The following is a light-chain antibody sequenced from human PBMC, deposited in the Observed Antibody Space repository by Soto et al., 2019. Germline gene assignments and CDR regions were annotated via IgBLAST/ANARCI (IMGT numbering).Light chain of an antibody. Sequence: QSALTQPPSPSGAPWPSVTLSLPGNNSAVGGYNYVSWYHQYPGKPPRLIIYEVNERPSGVPDRFSGSKSGNTASLTVSGLQTADEADYYCSSYAGSNWYVFGTGTKVTVL. CDR1: NSAVGGYNY. V-gene: IGLV2-8*01. J-gene: IGLJ1*01. CDR2: EVN. CDR3: SSYAGSNWYV.